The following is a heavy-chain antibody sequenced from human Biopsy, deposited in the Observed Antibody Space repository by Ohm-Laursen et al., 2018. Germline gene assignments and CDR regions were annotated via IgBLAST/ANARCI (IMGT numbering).Heavy chain of an antibody. CDR1: GFPFTGFS. J-gene: IGHJ4*02. CDR3: VRGSEFEGSNWPVDY. CDR2: ITSGSSYI. V-gene: IGHV3-21*01. Sequence: SLRLSCTAFGFPFTGFSMDWVRQAPGKGLEWVASITSGSSYIYYADSVKGRFTISRDNPKNSLYLQMNSLRAEDTAVYYCVRGSEFEGSNWPVDYWGQGTLVTVSS. D-gene: IGHD6-13*01.